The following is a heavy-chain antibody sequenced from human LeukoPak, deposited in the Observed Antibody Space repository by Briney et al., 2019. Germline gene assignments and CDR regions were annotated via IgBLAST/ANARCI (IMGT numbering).Heavy chain of an antibody. CDR2: IIPIFGTA. Sequence: SVKVSRKASGGTFSSYAISWVRQAPGQGLEWMGGIIPIFGTANYAQKFQGRVTITADESTSTAYMELSSLRSEDTAVYYCARDLHTAMVEGYWGQGTLVTVSS. V-gene: IGHV1-69*13. D-gene: IGHD5-18*01. CDR1: GGTFSSYA. J-gene: IGHJ4*02. CDR3: ARDLHTAMVEGY.